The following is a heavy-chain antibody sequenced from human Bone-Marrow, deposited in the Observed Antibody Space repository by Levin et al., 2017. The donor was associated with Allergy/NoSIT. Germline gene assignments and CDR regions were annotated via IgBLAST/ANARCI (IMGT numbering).Heavy chain of an antibody. CDR1: GFTFNSYA. CDR3: ANCPWRTSGGGNYFDS. CDR2: ISGTGVST. Sequence: QTGGSLRLSCAVSGFTFNSYAMTWVRQAPGKGLEWVSAISGTGVSTYYADSVKGRFTISRDNAKNTLYLQMNSLRAEDTAIYYCANCPWRTSGGGNYFDSWGQGTLVTVSS. V-gene: IGHV3-23*01. J-gene: IGHJ4*02. D-gene: IGHD6-25*01.